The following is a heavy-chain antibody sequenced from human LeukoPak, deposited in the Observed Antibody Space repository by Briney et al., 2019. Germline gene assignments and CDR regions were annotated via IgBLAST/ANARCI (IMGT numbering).Heavy chain of an antibody. J-gene: IGHJ5*02. CDR3: ARESDYYGSGSSLNWFDP. Sequence: ASVKVFCKASGYTFTSYYMHWVRQPPGQGLEWMVIINPSGGSTSYAQKFLGRDTMTRDTSTSTVYMELSSLRPEDTAVYYCARESDYYGSGSSLNWFDPWGQGTLVTVSS. CDR2: INPSGGST. V-gene: IGHV1-46*01. CDR1: GYTFTSYY. D-gene: IGHD3-10*01.